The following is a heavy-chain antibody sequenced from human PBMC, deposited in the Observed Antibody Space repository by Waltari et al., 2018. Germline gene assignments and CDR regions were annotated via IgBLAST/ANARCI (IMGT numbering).Heavy chain of an antibody. D-gene: IGHD6-19*01. CDR2: LDPAGTYT. Sequence: EVQLVQSGAEIKKPGESLRISCQGSGYSFTNHWITWVRQMPGKGLEWMGRLDPAGTYTNYSPSFQGHVTVSADKSISTAYLQWSSLKASDTAIYYCARHAFGNSGWHFFDYWGQGTLVTVSS. CDR1: GYSFTNHW. V-gene: IGHV5-10-1*03. J-gene: IGHJ4*02. CDR3: ARHAFGNSGWHFFDY.